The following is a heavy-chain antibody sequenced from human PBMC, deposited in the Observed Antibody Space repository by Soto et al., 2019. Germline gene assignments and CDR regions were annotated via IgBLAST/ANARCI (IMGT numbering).Heavy chain of an antibody. Sequence: SETIYLTCTVSGGTFNSNYCNWIRQKPGKGLEWIGDINYSGNTNYNPSLKSRVTISVDTSKNHFSLLLRSVPAADTAVYYCARGFGVTGTGIRGDSYPLDYWGQGTLVSVSS. CDR1: GGTFNSNY. V-gene: IGHV4-59*12. CDR3: ARGFGVTGTGIRGDSYPLDY. CDR2: INYSGNT. D-gene: IGHD2-21*01. J-gene: IGHJ4*02.